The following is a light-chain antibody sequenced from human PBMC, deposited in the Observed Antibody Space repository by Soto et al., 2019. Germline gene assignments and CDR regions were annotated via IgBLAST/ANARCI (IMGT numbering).Light chain of an antibody. Sequence: QSVLTQPASVFGSPGQSNTLSCTGTSGDVGGYNFVSWYQPLPRKAPKLMIYEVTSRPSGVSNRFSGSKSGNTASLTISGLQPEDEADYYCSSYTTSSTVVFGTGTKGTVL. J-gene: IGLJ1*01. CDR2: EVT. V-gene: IGLV2-14*03. CDR3: SSYTTSSTVV. CDR1: SGDVGGYNF.